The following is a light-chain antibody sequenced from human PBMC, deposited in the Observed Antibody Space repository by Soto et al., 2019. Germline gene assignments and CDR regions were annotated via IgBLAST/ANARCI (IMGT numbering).Light chain of an antibody. Sequence: QSVLTQPPSASGCPGQSVTISCTGSSSDVGGNNYVSWYQQHPGKAPKLMIYEVSKRPSGVPDRLSGSKSGNTASLTVSGLQAEDEADYYCSSYGGSNTVVFGGGTKLTVL. V-gene: IGLV2-8*01. CDR2: EVS. CDR3: SSYGGSNTVV. CDR1: SSDVGGNNY. J-gene: IGLJ2*01.